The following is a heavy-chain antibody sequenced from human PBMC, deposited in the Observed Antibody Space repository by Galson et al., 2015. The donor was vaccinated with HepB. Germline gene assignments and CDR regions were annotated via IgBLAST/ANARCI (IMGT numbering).Heavy chain of an antibody. CDR1: GFTFSSYG. CDR2: ISYDGSNK. Sequence: SLRLSCAASGFTFSSYGMHWVRQAPGKGLEWVAVISYDGSNKYYADSVKGRFTISRDNSKNTLYLQMNSLRAEDTAVYYCAKDHCEYCGGDLGWFDPWGQGTLVTVSS. D-gene: IGHD2-21*01. CDR3: AKDHCEYCGGDLGWFDP. V-gene: IGHV3-30*18. J-gene: IGHJ5*02.